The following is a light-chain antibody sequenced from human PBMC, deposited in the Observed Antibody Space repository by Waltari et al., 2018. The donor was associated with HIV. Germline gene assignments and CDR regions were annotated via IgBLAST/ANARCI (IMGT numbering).Light chain of an antibody. J-gene: IGKJ2*02. V-gene: IGKV3-11*01. CDR3: QQRSSWPRGT. CDR2: DAF. CDR1: QSVSSNY. Sequence: EIVLTQSPATLSLSPGERATLSSRASQSVSSNYLAWYQHKPGQAPRLLIYDAFNRATGIPARFSGSGSGTDFTLTISSLEPEDSALYYCQQRSSWPRGTFGQGTKLEIK.